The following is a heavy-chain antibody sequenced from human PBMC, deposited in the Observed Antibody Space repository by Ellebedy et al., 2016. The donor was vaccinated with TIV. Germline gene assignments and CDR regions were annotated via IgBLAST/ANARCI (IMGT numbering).Heavy chain of an antibody. D-gene: IGHD5-12*01. CDR1: GFTFEDYG. J-gene: IGHJ4*02. CDR2: FSDNT. CDR3: AAIGAPLAY. V-gene: IGHV3-20*04. Sequence: PGGSLRLSCAASGFTFEDYGIHWVRQAPGKGLEWVSHFSDNTYYADSVKGRFTISRDNAKNTLELRMNSLRVEDTAVYYCAAIGAPLAYWGQGTLVTVSS.